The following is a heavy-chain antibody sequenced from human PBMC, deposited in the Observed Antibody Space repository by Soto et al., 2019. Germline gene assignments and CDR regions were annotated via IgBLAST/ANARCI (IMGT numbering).Heavy chain of an antibody. J-gene: IGHJ3*02. CDR3: ARTHGSSWYGDAFDI. CDR1: GYTFTSYG. D-gene: IGHD6-13*01. V-gene: IGHV1-18*01. CDR2: ISAYNGNT. Sequence: ASVKVSCKASGYTFTSYGISWVRQAPGQGLEWVGWISAYNGNTNYAQKLQGRVTMTTDTSTSTAYMELRSPRSDDTAVYYCARTHGSSWYGDAFDIWGQGTMVTVSS.